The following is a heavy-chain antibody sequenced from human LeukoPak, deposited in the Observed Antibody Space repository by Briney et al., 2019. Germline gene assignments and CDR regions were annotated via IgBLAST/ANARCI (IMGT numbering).Heavy chain of an antibody. D-gene: IGHD3-10*01. CDR2: IKEDGSEK. CDR1: GFTFSVYW. V-gene: IGHV3-7*01. J-gene: IGHJ5*02. CDR3: ARGGSWFAP. Sequence: PGGSLRLSCVASGFTFSVYWMSWVRQAPGKGLEWVANIKEDGSEKYYVDSVKGRFTISRDNAKNSLYLQMSSLRAEDTAVYYCARGGSWFAPWGQGTLATVSS.